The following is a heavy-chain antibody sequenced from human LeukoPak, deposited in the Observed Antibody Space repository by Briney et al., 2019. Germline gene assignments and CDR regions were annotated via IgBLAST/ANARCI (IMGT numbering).Heavy chain of an antibody. CDR1: GGSVSGHY. CDR2: IYASGGA. V-gene: IGHV4-59*02. Sequence: SETLSLTCAVSGGSVSGHYWDWIRQPPGKGLEWIGYIYASGGANYNPSLKSRVTISLDSSENRFSLKLTSVTAADTAVYYCAREAPGGSGWTYFDYWGQGSLVTVSS. J-gene: IGHJ4*02. D-gene: IGHD6-19*01. CDR3: AREAPGGSGWTYFDY.